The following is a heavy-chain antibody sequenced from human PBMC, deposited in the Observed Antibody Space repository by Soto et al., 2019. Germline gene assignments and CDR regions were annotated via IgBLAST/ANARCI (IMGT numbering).Heavy chain of an antibody. Sequence: GESLKISCKDSGYSFTSYWIGWVRQMPGKGLEWMGIIYPDDSDTRYSPSFQGRVTISADKSISTAYLQWSSLKASDTAMYYCARQNYYDSRAPGRWFDPWGQGTLVTVSS. CDR1: GYSFTSYW. CDR2: IYPDDSDT. V-gene: IGHV5-51*01. D-gene: IGHD3-22*01. J-gene: IGHJ5*02. CDR3: ARQNYYDSRAPGRWFDP.